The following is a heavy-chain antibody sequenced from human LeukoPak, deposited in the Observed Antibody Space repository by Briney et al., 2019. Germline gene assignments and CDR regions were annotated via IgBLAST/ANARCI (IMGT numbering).Heavy chain of an antibody. J-gene: IGHJ4*02. Sequence: PGGSLRLSCAASGFTFSSYGMHWVRQAPGKGLEWVAVISYDGSNKYYADSVKGRFTISRDNSKNTLYLQMNSLRAEDTAVYYCAKDYPGPLDFDYWGQGILVTVSS. V-gene: IGHV3-30*18. CDR1: GFTFSSYG. CDR3: AKDYPGPLDFDY. D-gene: IGHD1-1*01. CDR2: ISYDGSNK.